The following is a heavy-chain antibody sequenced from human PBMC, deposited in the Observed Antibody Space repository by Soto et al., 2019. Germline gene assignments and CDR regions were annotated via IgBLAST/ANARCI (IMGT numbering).Heavy chain of an antibody. J-gene: IGHJ4*02. CDR2: ISSSSSTI. CDR1: GVTFSSYS. V-gene: IGHV3-48*01. D-gene: IGHD3-10*01. CDR3: ARDLVLLAFGEEYYFDY. Sequence: EVQLVESGGGLVHPRGSLRLSCAASGVTFSSYSMNWVRQAPGKGLEWVSYISSSSSTIYYADSVKGRFTISRDNAKNSLYLQMNSLRADDTAVYYCARDLVLLAFGEEYYFDYWGQGTLVTVSS.